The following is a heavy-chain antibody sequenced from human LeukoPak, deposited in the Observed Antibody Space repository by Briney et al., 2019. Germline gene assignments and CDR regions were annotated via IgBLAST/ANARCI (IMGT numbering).Heavy chain of an antibody. CDR2: ISAYNGNT. D-gene: IGHD5-12*01. CDR1: GYTFTSYG. CDR3: ARDVGSRDIDWFDP. V-gene: IGHV1-18*01. J-gene: IGHJ5*02. Sequence: ASVKVSCKASGYTFTSYGISWVRQAPGQGLEWMGWISAYNGNTNYAQKLQGRVTMTTDTSTSTAYMELRSLGSDDTAVCYCARDVGSRDIDWFDPWGQGTLVTVSS.